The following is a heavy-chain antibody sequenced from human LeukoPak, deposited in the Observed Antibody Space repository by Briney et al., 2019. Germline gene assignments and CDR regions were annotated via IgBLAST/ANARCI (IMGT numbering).Heavy chain of an antibody. D-gene: IGHD3-16*01. V-gene: IGHV4-59*08. J-gene: IGHJ3*01. CDR1: GGSISSYY. CDR3: ARLGGVWSK. Sequence: SETLSLTCTVSGGSISSYYWSWIRQPPGKGLEWIGYIYYSGSTNYNPSLKSRVTISVDTSKNQFSLKLSSVTAADTAVYYCARLGGVWSKWGQGTMVTVSS. CDR2: IYYSGST.